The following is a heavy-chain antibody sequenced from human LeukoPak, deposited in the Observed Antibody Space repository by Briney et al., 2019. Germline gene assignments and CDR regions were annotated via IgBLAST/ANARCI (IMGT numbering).Heavy chain of an antibody. CDR2: INPNSGGT. V-gene: IGHV1-2*02. J-gene: IGHJ6*03. CDR1: GYTLTGYY. CDR3: AGGQLEYYYYYYMDV. Sequence: ASVKVSCKASGYTLTGYYMHWVRQAPGQGLEWMGWINPNSGGTNYAQKFQGRVTMTRDTSISTAYMELSRLRSDDTAVYYCAGGQLEYYYYYYMDVWGKGTTVTVSS. D-gene: IGHD6-6*01.